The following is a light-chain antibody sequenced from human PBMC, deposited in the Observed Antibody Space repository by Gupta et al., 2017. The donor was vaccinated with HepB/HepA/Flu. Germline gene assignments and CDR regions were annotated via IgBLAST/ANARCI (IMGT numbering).Light chain of an antibody. CDR2: VNSDGSH. Sequence: QLVLTQSPSASASLGASVKLTCPLSSGHSSYAIAWHQQQPEKGPRYLMKVNSDGSHSKGDGIPDRFSGSSSGAERYLTISSLQSEDEADYYCQTWGTGILVVFGGGTKLTVL. J-gene: IGLJ2*01. CDR1: SGHSSYA. V-gene: IGLV4-69*01. CDR3: QTWGTGILVV.